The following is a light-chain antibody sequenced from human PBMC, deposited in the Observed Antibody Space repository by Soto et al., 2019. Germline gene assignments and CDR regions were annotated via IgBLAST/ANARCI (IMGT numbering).Light chain of an antibody. CDR3: QQYNNWPTWT. Sequence: EIVMTQSPATLSVSPGETATLSSRASQSVSSNLAWYQQKPGQAPRLLIYGASTRATGIPARFSGSGSGTEFTLTISSLQSEDFAVYYCQQYNNWPTWTFGQGTKVDIK. V-gene: IGKV3-15*01. J-gene: IGKJ1*01. CDR1: QSVSSN. CDR2: GAS.